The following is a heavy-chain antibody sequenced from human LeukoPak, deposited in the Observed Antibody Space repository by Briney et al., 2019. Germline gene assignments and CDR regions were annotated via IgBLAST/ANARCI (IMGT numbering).Heavy chain of an antibody. J-gene: IGHJ3*02. V-gene: IGHV4-59*05. CDR1: GGSISSYY. Sequence: PSETLSLTCTVSGGSISSYYWNWIRQPPGKGLEWIGSIYYSGSTYYNPSLKSRVTISVDTSKNQFSLKLSSVTAADTAVYYCATVTTLDAFDIWGQGTMVTVSS. CDR3: ATVTTLDAFDI. D-gene: IGHD4-17*01. CDR2: IYYSGST.